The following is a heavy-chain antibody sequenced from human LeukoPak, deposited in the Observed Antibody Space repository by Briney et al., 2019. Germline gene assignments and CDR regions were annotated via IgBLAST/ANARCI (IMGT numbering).Heavy chain of an antibody. Sequence: GGSLRLSCAASGFTFSSYAISWVRQAPGKGLEWVSSISGSGGNTYYADSVKGRFTISRDNSKNTLYLQMNSLRAEDTAVYYCAKDQARGVRPYYFDSWGQGTLVTVSS. J-gene: IGHJ4*02. CDR2: ISGSGGNT. CDR3: AKDQARGVRPYYFDS. CDR1: GFTFSSYA. V-gene: IGHV3-23*01. D-gene: IGHD3-10*01.